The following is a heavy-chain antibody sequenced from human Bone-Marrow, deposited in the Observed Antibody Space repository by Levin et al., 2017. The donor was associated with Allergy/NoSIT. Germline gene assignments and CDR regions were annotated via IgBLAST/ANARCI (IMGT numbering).Heavy chain of an antibody. J-gene: IGHJ3*02. V-gene: IGHV4-34*01. Sequence: PSKTLSLTCAVYGGSFSGYYWSWIRQPPGKGLEWIGEINHSGSTNYNPSLKSRVTISVDTSKNQFSLKLSSVTAADTAVYYCAREGITMVRRSHDAFDIWGQGTMVTVSS. D-gene: IGHD3-10*01. CDR1: GGSFSGYY. CDR3: AREGITMVRRSHDAFDI. CDR2: INHSGST.